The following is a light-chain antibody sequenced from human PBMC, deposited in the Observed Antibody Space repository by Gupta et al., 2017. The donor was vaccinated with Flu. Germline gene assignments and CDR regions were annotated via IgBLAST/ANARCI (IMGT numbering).Light chain of an antibody. CDR3: HLHTNWPHNT. V-gene: IGKV3-11*01. CDR1: QSVSSY. J-gene: IGKJ5*01. CDR2: DAS. Sequence: EIVLTQSPATLSLSPGERATLSCRASQSVSSYLAWYQQKPGQAPRRLIYDASNRATGIPARFSGSGCGTDFTLTITSREPEEFAVYYCHLHTNWPHNTFGQGTRLEIK.